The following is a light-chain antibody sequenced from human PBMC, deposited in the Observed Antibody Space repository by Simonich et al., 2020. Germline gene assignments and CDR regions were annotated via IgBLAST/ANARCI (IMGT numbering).Light chain of an antibody. V-gene: IGLV3-1*01. J-gene: IGLJ3*02. CDR3: QAWDSSTAV. CDR1: KLGDKY. Sequence: SYELTQPPSVSVSPGQTASITCSGDKLGDKYACWYQKKPGQSPVLVIDQDSKPPSGIPERFSGSNSGNTAALTISGTQAMDEADYYCQAWDSSTAVFGGGTKLTVL. CDR2: QDS.